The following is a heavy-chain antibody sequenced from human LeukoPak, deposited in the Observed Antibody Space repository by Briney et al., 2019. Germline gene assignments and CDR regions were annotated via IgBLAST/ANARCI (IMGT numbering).Heavy chain of an antibody. V-gene: IGHV4-59*01. CDR3: ARDRDYYGSGSSYFDY. Sequence: PSETLSLTCTVSGGSISSYYWGWLRQPPGKGLEWIGYIYYSGNTNYNPSLRSRVTISVDTSKNQFSLKLSSVTAADTAVYYCARDRDYYGSGSSYFDYWGQGTLVTVSS. CDR2: IYYSGNT. J-gene: IGHJ4*02. D-gene: IGHD3-10*01. CDR1: GGSISSYY.